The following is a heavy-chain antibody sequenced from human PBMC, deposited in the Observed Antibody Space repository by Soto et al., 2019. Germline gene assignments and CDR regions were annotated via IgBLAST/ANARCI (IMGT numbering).Heavy chain of an antibody. V-gene: IGHV3-23*01. D-gene: IGHD6-13*01. Sequence: EVPLLESGGGLVQPGGSMRLSCAASGFTFSSYAMSWVRQAPGKGLELVSAISGSGGSTYYADSVKCRFTISRDNSKNPLYLQMNSLGAEDTAVYYCAKVSSSWYYNWFAPWGQGNLVTVSS. CDR2: ISGSGGST. CDR3: AKVSSSWYYNWFAP. J-gene: IGHJ5*02. CDR1: GFTFSSYA.